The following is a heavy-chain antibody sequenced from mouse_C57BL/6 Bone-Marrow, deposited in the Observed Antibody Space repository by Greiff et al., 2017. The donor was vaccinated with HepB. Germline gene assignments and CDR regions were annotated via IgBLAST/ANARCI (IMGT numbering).Heavy chain of an antibody. J-gene: IGHJ2*01. CDR1: DSDVFPIAY. Sequence: QVQLQQPGSELRSPGSSVKLSCKDFDSDVFPIAYLSWVRQRPGHGFEWIGGILPSIGRTIYGEKFGDKATLDADTPSTTAYLELNSLTSEDSAIYYCARGGDDDGFDYWGQGTTLTVSS. CDR2: ILPSIGRT. D-gene: IGHD2-4*01. CDR3: ARGGDDDGFDY. V-gene: IGHV15-2*01.